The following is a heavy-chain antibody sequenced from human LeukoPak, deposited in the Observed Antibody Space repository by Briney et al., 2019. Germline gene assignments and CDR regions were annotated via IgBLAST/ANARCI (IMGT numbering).Heavy chain of an antibody. Sequence: PSETLSPTCTVSGGSISSSNYYWGWIRQPPGKGLEWIGSVYYDASAYYNPSLKSRVSISVDTSNSQFSLRLSSMTAADTAVYYCARWDTDSYFDYWGQGTLVTVSS. V-gene: IGHV4-39*01. CDR3: ARWDTDSYFDY. D-gene: IGHD5-18*01. CDR2: VYYDASA. J-gene: IGHJ4*02. CDR1: GGSISSSNYY.